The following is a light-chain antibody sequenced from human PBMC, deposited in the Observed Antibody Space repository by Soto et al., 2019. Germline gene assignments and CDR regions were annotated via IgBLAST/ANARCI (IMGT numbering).Light chain of an antibody. CDR3: CSYAGSSTYV. Sequence: LTQPASVSGSPGQSITISCTGTSSDVGSYNLVSWYQQHPGKAPKLMIYEGSKRPSGVSNRFSGSKSGNTASLTISGLQAEDEADYYCCSYAGSSTYVLGTGTKVTVL. J-gene: IGLJ1*01. CDR1: SSDVGSYNL. CDR2: EGS. V-gene: IGLV2-23*01.